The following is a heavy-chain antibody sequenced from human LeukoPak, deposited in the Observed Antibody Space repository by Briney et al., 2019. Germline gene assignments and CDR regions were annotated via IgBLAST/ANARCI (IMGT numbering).Heavy chain of an antibody. J-gene: IGHJ4*02. Sequence: SETLSLTCTAFGGSISSYYWSWIRQPPGKGLEWIGYIYYSGSTNYNPSLKSRVTISVDMSKNQFSLKLSSVTAADTAVYYCASSHSSSSEIRWGQGTLVTVSS. CDR1: GGSISSYY. CDR3: ASSHSSSSEIR. V-gene: IGHV4-59*01. D-gene: IGHD6-6*01. CDR2: IYYSGST.